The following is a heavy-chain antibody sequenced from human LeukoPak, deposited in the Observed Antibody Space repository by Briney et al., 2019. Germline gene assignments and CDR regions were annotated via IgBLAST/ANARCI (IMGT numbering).Heavy chain of an antibody. D-gene: IGHD3-22*01. CDR3: ATDSSSFNAFDI. V-gene: IGHV1-8*02. Sequence: GASVKVSCKASGYTFTSYDINWVRQATGQGLEWMGWMNPNSGNTGYAQKFQGRVTMTEDTSTDTAYMELSSLRSEDTAVYYCATDSSSFNAFDIWGQGTMVTVSS. J-gene: IGHJ3*02. CDR1: GYTFTSYD. CDR2: MNPNSGNT.